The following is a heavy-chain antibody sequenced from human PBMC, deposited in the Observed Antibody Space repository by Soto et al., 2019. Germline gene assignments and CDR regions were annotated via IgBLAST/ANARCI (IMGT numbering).Heavy chain of an antibody. V-gene: IGHV4-30-2*01. CDR2: IYHSGST. CDR3: ARGNYDFWSGYYNWFDP. D-gene: IGHD3-3*01. J-gene: IGHJ5*02. Sequence: SETLSLTCAVSGGSISSGGYSWSWIRQPPGKGLEWIGYIYHSGSTYYNPSLKSRVTISVDRSKNQFSLKLSPVTAADTAVYYCARGNYDFWSGYYNWFDPWGQGTLVTVSS. CDR1: GGSISSGGYS.